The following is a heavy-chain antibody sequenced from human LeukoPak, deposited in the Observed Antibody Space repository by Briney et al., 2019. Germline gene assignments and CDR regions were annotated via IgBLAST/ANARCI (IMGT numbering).Heavy chain of an antibody. Sequence: GGSLRLSCAASGFIFSSYAMSWVRQAPGKGLEWVSTISGSGGSTYYADSVKGRFTISRDNAKNSLYRQMNSLRLEDTAVYYCATLTVASSFDYWGQGTLVTVSS. V-gene: IGHV3-23*01. CDR1: GFIFSSYA. CDR3: ATLTVASSFDY. D-gene: IGHD6-19*01. J-gene: IGHJ4*02. CDR2: ISGSGGST.